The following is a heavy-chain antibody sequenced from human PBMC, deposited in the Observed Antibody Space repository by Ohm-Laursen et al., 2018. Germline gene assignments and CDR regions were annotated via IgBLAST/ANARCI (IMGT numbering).Heavy chain of an antibody. CDR1: GGSISNHY. V-gene: IGHV4-59*11. D-gene: IGHD2-2*01. J-gene: IGHJ6*02. CDR3: AMYPYYYYGMDV. Sequence: GTLSLTCTVSGGSISNHYWNWVRQSPGKGLEWIGYIYHSGSTKYNPFFNSRVTISVDTSKNQFSLKLSSVTAADTAVYYCAMYPYYYYGMDVWGQGTTVTVSS. CDR2: IYHSGST.